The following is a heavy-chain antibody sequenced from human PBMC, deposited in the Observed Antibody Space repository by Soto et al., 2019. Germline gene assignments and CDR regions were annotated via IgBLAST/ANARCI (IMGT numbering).Heavy chain of an antibody. J-gene: IGHJ3*02. Sequence: GGSLRLSCAASRFTFSNYGMHWVRQAPGKGLEWVAVISYDGSNKYYADSVKGRFTISRDNSKNTLYLQMNSLRAEDTAVYYCAKGATYKRITMIVVVRGDAFDIWGQGTMVTVSS. V-gene: IGHV3-30*18. CDR2: ISYDGSNK. CDR3: AKGATYKRITMIVVVRGDAFDI. D-gene: IGHD3-22*01. CDR1: RFTFSNYG.